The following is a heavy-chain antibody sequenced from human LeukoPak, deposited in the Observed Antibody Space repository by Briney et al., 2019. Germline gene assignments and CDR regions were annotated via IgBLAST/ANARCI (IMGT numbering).Heavy chain of an antibody. CDR2: IIPIFGIA. V-gene: IGHV1-69*04. CDR1: GGTFRSYA. J-gene: IGHJ4*02. CDR3: ARELIEDYYDSSGYYDY. Sequence: SVKVSCKASGGTFRSYAISWVRQAPGQGLGWMGRIIPIFGIANYAQKLQGRVAITADKYTSRAYMELSSLRSEDTAVYYCARELIEDYYDSSGYYDYWGQGTLVTVSS. D-gene: IGHD3-22*01.